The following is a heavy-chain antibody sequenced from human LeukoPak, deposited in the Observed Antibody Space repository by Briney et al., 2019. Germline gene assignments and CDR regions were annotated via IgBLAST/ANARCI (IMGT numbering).Heavy chain of an antibody. CDR3: AKDQGSGPAAGTYFFADAFDI. J-gene: IGHJ3*02. V-gene: IGHV3-23*01. CDR2: ISGSGGST. Sequence: GGSLRLSCAASGFTFGSYAMSWVRQAPGKGLEWVSAISGSGGSTYYADSVKGRFTISRDNSKNTLYLQMNSLRAEDTAVYYCAKDQGSGPAAGTYFFADAFDIWGQGTMVTVSS. CDR1: GFTFGSYA. D-gene: IGHD6-13*01.